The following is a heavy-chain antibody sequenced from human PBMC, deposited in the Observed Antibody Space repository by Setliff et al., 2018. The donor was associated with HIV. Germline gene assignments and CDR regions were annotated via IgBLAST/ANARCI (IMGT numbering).Heavy chain of an antibody. D-gene: IGHD1-7*01. CDR3: AKDPSSWELRATYFDY. V-gene: IGHV3-30*04. CDR2: IYFDGSDR. CDR1: GFYFRGYA. J-gene: IGHJ4*02. Sequence: SGGSLRLSCEASGFYFRGYAMHWVRQAPGKGLEWVAVIYFDGSDRSYADSVKGRFTISRDNSKNTLYLQMNSLRAEDTAAYYCAKDPSSWELRATYFDYWGQGTLVTVSS.